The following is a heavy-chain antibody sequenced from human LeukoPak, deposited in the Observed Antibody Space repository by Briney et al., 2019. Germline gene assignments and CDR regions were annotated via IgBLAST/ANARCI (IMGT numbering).Heavy chain of an antibody. V-gene: IGHV1-24*01. Sequence: ASVNVSCTVSGYTLTELSMHWVRQAPGKGLEWMGGFDPEDGETIYAQKFQGRVTMTEDTSTDTAYMELSSLRSEDTAVYYCATYRITMIVVVNPTFDYWGQGTLVTVSS. CDR2: FDPEDGET. J-gene: IGHJ4*02. D-gene: IGHD3-22*01. CDR1: GYTLTELS. CDR3: ATYRITMIVVVNPTFDY.